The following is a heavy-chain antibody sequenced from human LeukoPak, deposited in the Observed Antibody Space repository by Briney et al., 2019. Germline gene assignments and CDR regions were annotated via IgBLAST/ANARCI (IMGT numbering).Heavy chain of an antibody. J-gene: IGHJ5*01. CDR3: ARVYCTGGSCFAGWFDS. CDR1: GDSISSGSYY. CDR2: IYTSGST. D-gene: IGHD2-8*02. Sequence: PSETLSLTCNVSGDSISSGSYYWSWIRQPAGKGLEWVGRIYTSGSTNYNPSLENRVTISLDKSKNQFSLKVTSVTAADTAVYYCARVYCTGGSCFAGWFDSWGQGTLVTVSS. V-gene: IGHV4-61*02.